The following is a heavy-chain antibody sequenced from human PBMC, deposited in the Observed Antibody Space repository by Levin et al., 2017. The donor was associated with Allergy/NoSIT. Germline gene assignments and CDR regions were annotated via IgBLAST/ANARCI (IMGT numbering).Heavy chain of an antibody. CDR1: GFTFSNYP. V-gene: IGHV3-23*01. Sequence: GGSLRLSCAASGFTFSNYPMNWVRQAPGKGLEWVSVFRGGGGSTDYADSVKGRFTISRDNSKNTLYLQMNSLRAEDTAVYYCAKGYGMDVWGQGTTVTVSS. CDR3: AKGYGMDV. J-gene: IGHJ6*02. CDR2: FRGGGGST.